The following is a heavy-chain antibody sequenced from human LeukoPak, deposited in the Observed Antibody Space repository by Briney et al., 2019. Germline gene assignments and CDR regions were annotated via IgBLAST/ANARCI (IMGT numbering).Heavy chain of an antibody. CDR1: GFTFSVYW. J-gene: IGHJ5*02. CDR2: INSDGSST. CDR3: ARGKAVAGTFSWFDP. V-gene: IGHV3-74*01. Sequence: GGSLRLSCAASGFTFSVYWMHWVRQAPGRGLVWVSLINSDGSSTRYADSVKGRFTISRDNAKNTLYLQMNSLRAEDTAVYYCARGKAVAGTFSWFDPWGQGTLVTVSS. D-gene: IGHD6-19*01.